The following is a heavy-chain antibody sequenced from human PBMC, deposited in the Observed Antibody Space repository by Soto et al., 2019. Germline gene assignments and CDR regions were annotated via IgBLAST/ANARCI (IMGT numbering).Heavy chain of an antibody. J-gene: IGHJ4*02. D-gene: IGHD3-9*01. V-gene: IGHV3-66*01. Sequence: GGALRPPCAAPGFNGRNNYMSWVRQATGKGLEWVSVIYGGISTYYADSVKGRFTISRDNSKNTLYLQMNSLRAEDTAVYYCAFQGGYVGPFYYWGQGTLVTVSS. CDR2: IYGGIST. CDR1: GFNGRNNY. CDR3: AFQGGYVGPFYY.